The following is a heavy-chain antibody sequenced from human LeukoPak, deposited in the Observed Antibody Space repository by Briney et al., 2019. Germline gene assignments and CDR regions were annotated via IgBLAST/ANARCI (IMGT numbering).Heavy chain of an antibody. J-gene: IGHJ4*02. CDR1: GFTVSSTY. D-gene: IGHD3-10*01. V-gene: IGHV4-4*02. CDR3: ARHRGGSGSYQFDY. Sequence: GSLRLSCAASGFTVSSTYMSWVRQPPGKGLEWIGEIYHSGSTNYNPSLKSRVTISVDKSKNQFSLKLSSVTAADTAVYYCARHRGGSGSYQFDYWGQGTLVTVSS. CDR2: IYHSGST.